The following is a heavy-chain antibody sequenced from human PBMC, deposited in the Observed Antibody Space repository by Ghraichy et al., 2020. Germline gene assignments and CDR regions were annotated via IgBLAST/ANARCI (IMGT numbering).Heavy chain of an antibody. CDR2: ISYGGSNK. CDR3: ARSDADVVVFSMTY. Sequence: AGSLRLSCTTSGFTFSSYVMLWVRQAPGKGLEWVAVISYGGSNKDYADSVKGRFTISRDDSRDTLYLQMNRLRPDDTAIYYCARSDADVVVFSMTYWGPGTSVTVSS. CDR1: GFTFSSYV. V-gene: IGHV3-30-3*01. D-gene: IGHD2-21*01. J-gene: IGHJ4*02.